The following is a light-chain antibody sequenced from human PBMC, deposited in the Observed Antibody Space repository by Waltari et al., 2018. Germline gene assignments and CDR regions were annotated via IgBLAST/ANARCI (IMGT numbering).Light chain of an antibody. CDR2: VNNDGSH. CDR1: SGHSTYA. Sequence: QLVLTQSSSASASLGASVKLTCTLSSGHSTYAIAWHQQQPEKGPRFLMKVNNDGSHNKGDGTPDRFSGSSSGAERYLTISSLQSEDEADYYCQTWGTGIWVFGGGTKLTVL. V-gene: IGLV4-69*01. CDR3: QTWGTGIWV. J-gene: IGLJ3*02.